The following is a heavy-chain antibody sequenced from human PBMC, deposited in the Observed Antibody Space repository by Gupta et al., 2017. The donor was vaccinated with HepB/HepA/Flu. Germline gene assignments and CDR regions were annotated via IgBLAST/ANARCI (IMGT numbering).Heavy chain of an antibody. CDR3: ARTLGSRWDFGENFDF. CDR1: GYTVIDYG. J-gene: IGHJ4*02. CDR2: ISTFNGNT. V-gene: IGHV1-18*01. D-gene: IGHD7-27*01. Sequence: QVLLVQSGLEVQKPGAAVRVSCTAPGYTVIDYGITWVRQALGQGLEWKGWISTFNGNTNYALKLQGRVTLTTDASTTTTYMDLTSLRSDDTAVYYCARTLGSRWDFGENFDFWGQGSLVSVSA.